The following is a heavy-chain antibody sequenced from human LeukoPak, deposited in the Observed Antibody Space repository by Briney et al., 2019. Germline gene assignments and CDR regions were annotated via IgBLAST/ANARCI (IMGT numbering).Heavy chain of an antibody. CDR3: AASIAARPRYFQH. CDR1: GGSISSGGYY. V-gene: IGHV4-61*08. D-gene: IGHD6-6*01. Sequence: PSQTLSLTCTVSGGSISSGGYYWSWIRQPPGKGLEWIGYIYYSGSTNYNPSLKSRVTISVDTSKNQFSLKLSSVTAADTAVYYCAASIAARPRYFQHWGQGTLVTVSS. CDR2: IYYSGST. J-gene: IGHJ1*01.